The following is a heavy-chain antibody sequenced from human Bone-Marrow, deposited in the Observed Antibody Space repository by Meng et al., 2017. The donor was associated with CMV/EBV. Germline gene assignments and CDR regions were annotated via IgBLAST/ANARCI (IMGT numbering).Heavy chain of an antibody. Sequence: GESLKISCTASGFTFSGYTMNWVRQAPGKGLEWISSISTSSIYIHYADSVKGRFTISRDNAKNSLNLQMNSLRAEDTAVYYCARIGSLYDSSGHWFGYWGQGTSVTVPS. V-gene: IGHV3-21*01. CDR3: ARIGSLYDSSGHWFGY. D-gene: IGHD3-22*01. J-gene: IGHJ4*02. CDR1: GFTFSGYT. CDR2: ISTSSIYI.